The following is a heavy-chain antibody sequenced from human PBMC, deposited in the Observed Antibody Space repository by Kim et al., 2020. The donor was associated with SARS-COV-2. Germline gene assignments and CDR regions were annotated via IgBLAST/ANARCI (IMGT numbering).Heavy chain of an antibody. CDR1: GFTFSSYS. D-gene: IGHD2-15*01. CDR2: ISSSSYI. V-gene: IGHV3-21*01. CDR3: AREVVVVAATRGVYYYYGMDV. J-gene: IGHJ6*02. Sequence: GGSLRLSCAASGFTFSSYSMNWVRQAPGKGLEWVSSISSSSYIYYSASVKGRFTNSRDNAKNSPYLQMNSLRAEDTAVYYCAREVVVVAATRGVYYYYGMDVWGQGTTVTVSS.